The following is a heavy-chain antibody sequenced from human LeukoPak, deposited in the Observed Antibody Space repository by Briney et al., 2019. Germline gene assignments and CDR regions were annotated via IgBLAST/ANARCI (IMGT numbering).Heavy chain of an antibody. CDR2: MNPNSGDT. D-gene: IGHD7-27*01. Sequence: ASVKVSCKASVYTFTSYDINWVRQATGQGLEWMGWMNPNSGDTGYVQKFQGRVTMTRSTSISTAYMELSSLRSEDTAVYYCARGPGGTGSLFDYWGQGTPVTVSS. J-gene: IGHJ4*02. CDR3: ARGPGGTGSLFDY. V-gene: IGHV1-8*01. CDR1: VYTFTSYD.